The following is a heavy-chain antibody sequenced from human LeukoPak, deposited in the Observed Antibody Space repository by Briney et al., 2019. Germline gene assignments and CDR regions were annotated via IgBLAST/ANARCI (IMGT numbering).Heavy chain of an antibody. V-gene: IGHV3-64*01. Sequence: PGGSLRLSCAASGFTFSDYGMYWVRQAPGKGLEHVSGISSNGIYTYYANSVKGRFTISRDNSKNTLYLQMGSLRAEDMAVYYCARGPTVITLNAFDVWGRGTMVTVSS. D-gene: IGHD4-17*01. CDR3: ARGPTVITLNAFDV. CDR2: ISSNGIYT. J-gene: IGHJ3*01. CDR1: GFTFSDYG.